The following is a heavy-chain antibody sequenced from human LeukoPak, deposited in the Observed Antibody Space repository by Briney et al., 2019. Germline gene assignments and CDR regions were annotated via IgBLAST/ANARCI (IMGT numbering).Heavy chain of an antibody. V-gene: IGHV3-66*02. CDR3: ARLEWLLYFYFDY. CDR2: IYSGGST. Sequence: PGGSLRLSCAASGSTVSSNYMSWVRQAPGKGLEWVSVIYSGGSTYYADSVKGRFTISRDNSKNTLYLQMNSLRAEDTAVYYCARLEWLLYFYFDYWGQGTLVTVSS. J-gene: IGHJ4*02. CDR1: GSTVSSNY. D-gene: IGHD3-3*01.